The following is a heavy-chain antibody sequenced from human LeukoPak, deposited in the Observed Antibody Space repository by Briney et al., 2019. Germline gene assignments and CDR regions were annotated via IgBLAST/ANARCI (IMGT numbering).Heavy chain of an antibody. D-gene: IGHD3-10*01. J-gene: IGHJ3*02. V-gene: IGHV1-8*03. Sequence: ASVKVSCKTSGYTFTSYDINWVRQATGQGLEWMGWMNPNSGNTGHAQKFQGRVTITRNTSISTAYMELSSLRSEDTAVYYCARRFGELLSHAFDIWGQGTMVTVSS. CDR3: ARRFGELLSHAFDI. CDR1: GYTFTSYD. CDR2: MNPNSGNT.